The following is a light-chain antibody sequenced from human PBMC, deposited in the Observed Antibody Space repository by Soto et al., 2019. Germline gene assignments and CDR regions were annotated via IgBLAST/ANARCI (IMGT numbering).Light chain of an antibody. CDR3: QPANSFHTT. Sequence: DIQMTQSPSSVSASVGDRVTITCRARQGISRWLAWYQQKPGKAPKLLIYAVSSLHSGVPSRSSGSGSGLDFPITISSPQHEDFATYHCQPANSFHTTCGQGTRLEIK. J-gene: IGKJ5*01. CDR1: QGISRW. V-gene: IGKV1D-12*01. CDR2: AVS.